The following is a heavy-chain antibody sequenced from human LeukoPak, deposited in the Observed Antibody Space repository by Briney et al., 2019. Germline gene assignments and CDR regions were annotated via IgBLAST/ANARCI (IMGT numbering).Heavy chain of an antibody. D-gene: IGHD3-3*01. Sequence: ASVKVSCKASGYTFTSYDINWVRQATGQGLEWMGWMNPNSGNTGSAQKFQGRVTMTGNTSISTAYMELSSLRSEDTAVYYCARHYYDFWSGYYMSWFDPWGQGTLVTVSS. CDR1: GYTFTSYD. V-gene: IGHV1-8*01. J-gene: IGHJ5*02. CDR3: ARHYYDFWSGYYMSWFDP. CDR2: MNPNSGNT.